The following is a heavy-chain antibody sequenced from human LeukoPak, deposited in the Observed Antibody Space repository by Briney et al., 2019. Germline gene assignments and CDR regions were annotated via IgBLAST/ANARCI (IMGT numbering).Heavy chain of an antibody. Sequence: PGGSLRLSCAASGLTFSSYAMHWVRQAPGKGLEWVAVISYDGSNKYYADSVKGRFTISRDNSKNTLYLQMNSLRAEDTAVYYCARVSIAALDYWGQGTLVTVSS. V-gene: IGHV3-30-3*01. D-gene: IGHD6-6*01. CDR1: GLTFSSYA. CDR2: ISYDGSNK. CDR3: ARVSIAALDY. J-gene: IGHJ4*02.